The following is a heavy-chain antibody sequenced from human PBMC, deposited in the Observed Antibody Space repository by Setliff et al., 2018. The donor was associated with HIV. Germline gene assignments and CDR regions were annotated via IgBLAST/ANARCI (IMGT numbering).Heavy chain of an antibody. D-gene: IGHD3-3*01. V-gene: IGHV4-59*11. J-gene: IGHJ6*03. Sequence: LTCTVSGGSMNSHYWSWIRQSPGRGLEWIGYIYYSVSTKYNPSLKSRVSMSIDTSKNQFSLKMGSVTAADTAVYYCARGVVDYDFWSGSGDYYYMDVWGKGTTVTVSS. CDR1: GGSMNSHY. CDR3: ARGVVDYDFWSGSGDYYYMDV. CDR2: IYYSVST.